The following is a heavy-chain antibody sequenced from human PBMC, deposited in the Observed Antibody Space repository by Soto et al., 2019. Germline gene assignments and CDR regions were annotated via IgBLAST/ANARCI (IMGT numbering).Heavy chain of an antibody. D-gene: IGHD1-26*01. CDR2: IYYSGST. CDR1: GGSISSYY. V-gene: IGHV4-59*01. Sequence: LSLTCTVSGGSISSYYWSWIRQPPGKGLEWIGYIYYSGSTNYNPSLKSRVTISVDTSKNQFSLKLSSVTAADTAVYYCARDAESGSYYPFDYWGQGTLVTVSS. CDR3: ARDAESGSYYPFDY. J-gene: IGHJ4*02.